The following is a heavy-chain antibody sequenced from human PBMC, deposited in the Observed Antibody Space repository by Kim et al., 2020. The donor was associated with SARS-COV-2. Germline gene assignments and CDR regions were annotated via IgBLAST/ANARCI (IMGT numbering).Heavy chain of an antibody. J-gene: IGHJ5*02. CDR1: GYTFTSYY. D-gene: IGHD5-12*01. Sequence: ASVKVSCKASGYTFTSYYMQWVRQAPGQGLEWMGRINPSGGYTSYAQKFQGRVTMTRDTSTGTVFMEVSSLRSEDTAVYYCARDRKGGSRNWFDPWGQGTLVTVSS. V-gene: IGHV1-46*01. CDR3: ARDRKGGSRNWFDP. CDR2: INPSGGYT.